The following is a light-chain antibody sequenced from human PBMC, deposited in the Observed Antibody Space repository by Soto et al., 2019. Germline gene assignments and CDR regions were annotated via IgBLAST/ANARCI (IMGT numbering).Light chain of an antibody. V-gene: IGLV2-14*03. CDR3: SSFTTSHTYI. CDR1: SSDVGGYNF. J-gene: IGLJ1*01. Sequence: QSVLTQPASVFGSPGQSITFSCTGTSSDVGGYNFVSWYQQHPGKAPKLMIYEVSSRPSGVSNRFSGSKSGNAASLTISGLQAEDEADYYCSSFTTSHTYIFGTGTKLTVL. CDR2: EVS.